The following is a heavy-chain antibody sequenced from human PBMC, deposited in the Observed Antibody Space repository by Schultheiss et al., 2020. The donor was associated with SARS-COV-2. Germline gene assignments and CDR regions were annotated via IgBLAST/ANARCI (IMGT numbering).Heavy chain of an antibody. CDR3: ARDGALGGMDV. D-gene: IGHD3-16*01. J-gene: IGHJ6*02. V-gene: IGHV4-39*07. Sequence: SETLSLTCTVSGGSISSYYWGWIRQPPGKGLEWIGSIYYSGSTYYNPSLKSRVTISVDTSKNQFSLKLSSVTAADTAVYYCARDGALGGMDVWGQGTTVTVSS. CDR2: IYYSGST. CDR1: GGSISSYY.